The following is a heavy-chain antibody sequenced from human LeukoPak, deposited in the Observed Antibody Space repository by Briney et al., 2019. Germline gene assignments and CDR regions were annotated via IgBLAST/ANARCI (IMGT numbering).Heavy chain of an antibody. CDR2: ISAYNGNT. CDR3: ARDLRGLLDYFDY. D-gene: IGHD3-10*01. V-gene: IGHV1-18*01. Sequence: ASVKVSCKASGYTFTSYGISWVRQAPGQGLEWMGWISAYNGNTNYAQKLQGRVTMTTATSTSTAYMELTRLPSDDPAVYYCARDLRGLLDYFDYWGQGTLVTVSS. J-gene: IGHJ4*02. CDR1: GYTFTSYG.